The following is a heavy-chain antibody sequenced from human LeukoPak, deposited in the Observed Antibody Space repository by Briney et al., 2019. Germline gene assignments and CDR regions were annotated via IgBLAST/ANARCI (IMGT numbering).Heavy chain of an antibody. D-gene: IGHD3-3*01. CDR1: GFIFSNYV. Sequence: GGSLRLSCAASGFIFSNYVMSWVRQAPGKGLEWVSGIRGNADTTYYADSEKGRFSIFRDNSKNMLYLQMNSLRVEDTAVYYCARDLNLEFLDPWGQGTLGTVSA. J-gene: IGHJ5*02. CDR3: ARDLNLEFLDP. CDR2: IRGNADTT. V-gene: IGHV3-23*01.